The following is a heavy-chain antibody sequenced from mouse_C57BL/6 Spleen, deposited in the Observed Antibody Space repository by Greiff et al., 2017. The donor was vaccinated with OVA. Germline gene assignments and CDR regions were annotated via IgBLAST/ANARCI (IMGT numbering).Heavy chain of an antibody. Sequence: VQLKESGPGLVAPSQSLSIPCTVSGFSLTSYAISWVRQPPGKGLEWLGVIWTGGGTNYNSALKSRLSISKDNSKSQVFLKMNSLQTDDTARYYCARNHYYGSRSYFDYWGQGTTLTVSS. D-gene: IGHD1-1*01. CDR3: ARNHYYGSRSYFDY. V-gene: IGHV2-9-1*01. J-gene: IGHJ2*01. CDR1: GFSLTSYA. CDR2: IWTGGGT.